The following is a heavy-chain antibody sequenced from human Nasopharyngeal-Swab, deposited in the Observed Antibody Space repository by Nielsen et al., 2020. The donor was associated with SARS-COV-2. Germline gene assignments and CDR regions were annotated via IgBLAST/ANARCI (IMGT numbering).Heavy chain of an antibody. V-gene: IGHV3-23*01. CDR1: GFTFSSYA. CDR2: ISGSGGST. Sequence: GESLKISCAASGFTFSSYAMNWVRQAPGKGLEWVSGISGSGGSTYYADSVKGRFTISRDNSKNTLYLQMNSLRAEGTAVYYCAKERVEQGAFDIWGQGTMVTVSS. CDR3: AKERVEQGAFDI. D-gene: IGHD1/OR15-1a*01. J-gene: IGHJ3*02.